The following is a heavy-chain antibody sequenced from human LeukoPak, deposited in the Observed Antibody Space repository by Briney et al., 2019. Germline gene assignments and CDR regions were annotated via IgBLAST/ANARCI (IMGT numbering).Heavy chain of an antibody. CDR1: GFTVSDNY. CDR3: ARDKNY. CDR2: IYSGGRA. J-gene: IGHJ4*02. V-gene: IGHV3-53*01. Sequence: GGSLRLSCAASGFTVSDNYMSWVRQAPGKGLEWVSIIYSGGRAYYADSVKGRFTISRDNSKNTLYLQMNSLRAEDTAVYYCARDKNYWGRGTLVTVSS.